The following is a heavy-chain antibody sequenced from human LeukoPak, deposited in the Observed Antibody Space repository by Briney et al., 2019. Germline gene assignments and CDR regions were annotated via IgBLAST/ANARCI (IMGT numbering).Heavy chain of an antibody. CDR2: ISSNGGST. CDR1: GFTFSSYA. D-gene: IGHD1-26*01. CDR3: ARGFSGSYYGPGY. J-gene: IGHJ4*02. V-gene: IGHV3-64*01. Sequence: GGSLRLSCAASGFTFSSYAMHWVRQAPGKELEYVSAISSNGGSTYYANSVKGRFTISRDNSKNTLYLQMGSLRAEDMAVYYCARGFSGSYYGPGYWGQGTLVTVSS.